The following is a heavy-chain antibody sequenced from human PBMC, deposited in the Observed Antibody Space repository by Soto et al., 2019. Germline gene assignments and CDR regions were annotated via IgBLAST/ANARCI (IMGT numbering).Heavy chain of an antibody. V-gene: IGHV4-39*01. CDR2: IFYTGST. Sequence: SETLSLTCTVSGDSIRNNDFYWGLIRQPPGKGLEWIGSIFYTGSTYYNPSLKSRVTISVDKSKNQFSLKLTSVTAADTAIYYCARLTVGMTPIDFWGQGVLVTVS. CDR3: ARLTVGMTPIDF. D-gene: IGHD1-26*01. J-gene: IGHJ4*02. CDR1: GDSIRNNDFY.